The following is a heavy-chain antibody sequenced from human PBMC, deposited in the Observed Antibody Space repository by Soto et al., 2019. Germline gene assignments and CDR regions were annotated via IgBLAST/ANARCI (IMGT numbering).Heavy chain of an antibody. J-gene: IGHJ6*02. V-gene: IGHV4-59*01. CDR2: IYYSGST. Sequence: WETLSLTCTVSGGSISSYYWSWIRQPPGKGLEWIGYIYYSGSTNYNPSLKSRVTISVDTSKNQFSLKLSSVTAADTAVYYCARGSVDTAMVYYYYGMDVWGQRTTVTVSS. CDR1: GGSISSYY. D-gene: IGHD5-18*01. CDR3: ARGSVDTAMVYYYYGMDV.